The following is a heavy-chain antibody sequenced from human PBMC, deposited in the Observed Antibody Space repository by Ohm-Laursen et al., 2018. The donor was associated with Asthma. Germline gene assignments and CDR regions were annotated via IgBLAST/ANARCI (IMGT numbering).Heavy chain of an antibody. D-gene: IGHD1-26*01. CDR1: GFSFSSYA. CDR3: AKGIVPVYYYGLDV. CDR2: ISYDGSTE. J-gene: IGHJ6*02. V-gene: IGHV3-30*18. Sequence: SLTLSCAASGFSFSSYAMHWVRQAPGKGLECVALISYDGSTESYADSVKGRFTISRDNFKNTVHLDMNSLRAEDTAVYHCAKGIVPVYYYGLDVWGQGTTVTVSS.